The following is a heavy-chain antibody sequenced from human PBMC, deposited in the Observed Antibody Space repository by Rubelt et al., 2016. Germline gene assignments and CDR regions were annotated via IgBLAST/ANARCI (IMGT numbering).Heavy chain of an antibody. D-gene: IGHD1-20*01. Sequence: QVQLVQSGGGVVQPGKSLRLSCTASGFTFSSFGMHWVRQAPGKGLEWVAVISYDGTNADYVDSVKGRFTVSRYNAKNTLFLQMYSLRPEETATYYCTITTDAIDEWGQGALVAVSS. J-gene: IGHJ4*02. CDR3: TITTDAIDE. CDR2: ISYDGTNA. V-gene: IGHV3-30*03. CDR1: GFTFSSFG.